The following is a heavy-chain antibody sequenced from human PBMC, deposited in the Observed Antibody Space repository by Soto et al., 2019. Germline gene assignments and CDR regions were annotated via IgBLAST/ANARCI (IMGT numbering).Heavy chain of an antibody. V-gene: IGHV1-18*01. CDR2: ISAYNGNT. CDR1: GYTFTSYG. CDR3: ARETHYDFWSGYYTWDY. D-gene: IGHD3-3*01. Sequence: ASVKVSCKASGYTFTSYGISWVRQAPGQGLEWMGWISAYNGNTNYAQKLQGRVTMTTDTSTSTAYMELRSLRSDDTAVYYCARETHYDFWSGYYTWDYWGQGTQVTVSS. J-gene: IGHJ4*02.